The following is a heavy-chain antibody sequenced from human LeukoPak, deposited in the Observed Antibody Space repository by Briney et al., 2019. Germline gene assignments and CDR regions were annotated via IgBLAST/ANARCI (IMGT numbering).Heavy chain of an antibody. Sequence: GGSLRLSCAASGFTFSSYWMHWVRQAPGKGLVWVSRIKSDGKTNYADSVKGRFTISRDNAKNTVSLQMNGLRAEDTGVYYCARAPSEIGGYYPEYFRHWGQGTLVTVSS. CDR2: IKSDGKT. J-gene: IGHJ1*01. CDR3: ARAPSEIGGYYPEYFRH. CDR1: GFTFSSYW. D-gene: IGHD3-22*01. V-gene: IGHV3-74*01.